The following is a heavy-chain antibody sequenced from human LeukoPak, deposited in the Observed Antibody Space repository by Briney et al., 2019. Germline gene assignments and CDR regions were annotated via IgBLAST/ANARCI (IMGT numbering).Heavy chain of an antibody. J-gene: IGHJ4*02. CDR3: ARERGYDILTGYLPGLSDY. CDR2: FYYSGIT. Sequence: SETLSLTCTVSGGSISSSGYYWGWIRQPPGKGLEWIGSFYYSGITYYNPSLKSRVTISVDTSKNQFSLKLSSVTAADTAVYYCARERGYDILTGYLPGLSDYWGQGTLVTVSS. V-gene: IGHV4-39*07. CDR1: GGSISSSGYY. D-gene: IGHD3-9*01.